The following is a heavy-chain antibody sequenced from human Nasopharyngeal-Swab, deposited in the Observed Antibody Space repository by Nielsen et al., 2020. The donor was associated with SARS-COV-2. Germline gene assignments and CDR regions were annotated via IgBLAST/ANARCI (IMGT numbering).Heavy chain of an antibody. CDR3: ATMTGVYDYVWGPRGWFDP. D-gene: IGHD3-16*01. V-gene: IGHV1-69*06. CDR2: IIPIFGSA. Sequence: SVKVSCKASGGTFSSYAISWVRQAPGQGLEWMGGIIPIFGSANYAQKFQGRVTMTEDTSTDTAYMELSSLRSEDTAVYYCATMTGVYDYVWGPRGWFDPWGQGTLVTVSS. CDR1: GGTFSSYA. J-gene: IGHJ5*02.